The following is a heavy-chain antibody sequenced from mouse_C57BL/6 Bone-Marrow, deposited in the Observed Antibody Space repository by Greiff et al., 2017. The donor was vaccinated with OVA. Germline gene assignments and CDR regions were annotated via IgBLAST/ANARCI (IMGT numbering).Heavy chain of an antibody. CDR3: ARRGLGRGDWYFDV. J-gene: IGHJ1*03. Sequence: VQLQQSGPELVKPGASVKISCKASGYTFTDYYMNWVKQSPGKSLEWIGDINPNNGGTSYNQKFKGKATLTVDKSSSTSYMELRSLTSEDSAVYYCARRGLGRGDWYFDVWGTGTTVTVSS. CDR2: INPNNGGT. CDR1: GYTFTDYY. V-gene: IGHV1-26*01. D-gene: IGHD3-3*01.